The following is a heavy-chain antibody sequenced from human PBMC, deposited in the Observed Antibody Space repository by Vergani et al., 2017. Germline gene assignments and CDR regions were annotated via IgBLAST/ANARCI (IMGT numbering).Heavy chain of an antibody. CDR3: ARTSPAYGGGFDP. CDR1: GFTFSSYW. CDR2: INSDGSST. Sequence: EVQLLESGGGLVQPGGSLRLSCAASGFTFSSYWMHWVRQAPGKGLVWVSRINSDGSSTSYADSVKGRFTISRDNAKNTLYLQMNSLRAEDTAVYYCARTSPAYGGGFDPWGQGTLVTVSS. D-gene: IGHD4-23*01. J-gene: IGHJ5*02. V-gene: IGHV3-74*01.